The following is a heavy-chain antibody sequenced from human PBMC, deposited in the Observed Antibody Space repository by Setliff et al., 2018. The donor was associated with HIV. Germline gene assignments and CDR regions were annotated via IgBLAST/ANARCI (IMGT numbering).Heavy chain of an antibody. D-gene: IGHD2-15*01. V-gene: IGHV1-8*01. CDR1: GYAFNSYT. J-gene: IGHJ6*03. CDR3: ARIGRTPYYYYYMDV. CDR2: INPNSDNT. Sequence: ASVKVSCKASGYAFNSYTLNWVRQATGRGLEWMGWINPNSDNTAYAQKFQGSLTMTRNTSTGTVYMKLSSLRSEDTAVYYCARIGRTPYYYYYMDVWGKGTTVTSP.